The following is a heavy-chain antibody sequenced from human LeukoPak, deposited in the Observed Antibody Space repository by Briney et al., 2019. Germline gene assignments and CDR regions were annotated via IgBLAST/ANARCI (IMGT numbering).Heavy chain of an antibody. J-gene: IGHJ4*02. CDR1: GASISSTTYY. Sequence: SETLSLTCTVSGASISSTTYYWGWIRQPPRKGLEWIASIYYSGSTYYNPSLKSRVTISVDASKNQFSLKLSSVTAADTAVYYCARGPSGYHNTGGQGTLVTVSS. V-gene: IGHV4-39*01. CDR2: IYYSGST. CDR3: ARGPSGYHNT. D-gene: IGHD5-12*01.